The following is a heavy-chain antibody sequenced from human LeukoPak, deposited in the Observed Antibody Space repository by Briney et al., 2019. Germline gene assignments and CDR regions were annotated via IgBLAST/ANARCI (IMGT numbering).Heavy chain of an antibody. Sequence: GGSLRLSCAASGFIFSDYYMSWIRRAPGKGLEWISYISSSGSNKYYADSVKGRFIISRDNAKNSLYLQMSSLRAEDTAVYYCARDRLTMDYGMDVWGQGTTVTVSS. V-gene: IGHV3-11*01. CDR2: ISSSGSNK. J-gene: IGHJ6*02. CDR3: ARDRLTMDYGMDV. CDR1: GFIFSDYY. D-gene: IGHD1-1*01.